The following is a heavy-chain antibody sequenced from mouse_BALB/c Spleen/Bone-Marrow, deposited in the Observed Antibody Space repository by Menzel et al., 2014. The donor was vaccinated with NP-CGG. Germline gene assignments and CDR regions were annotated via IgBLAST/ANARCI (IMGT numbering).Heavy chain of an antibody. CDR2: IWAGGVT. CDR1: GFSLTSYG. D-gene: IGHD1-1*01. V-gene: IGHV2-9*02. J-gene: IGHJ2*01. CDR3: ARGTTDYFDY. Sequence: VKVVESGPGLVAPSQSLSITCTVSGFSLTSYGVHWVRQPPGKGLEWLGVIWAGGVTNYNSALMSRLSISKDNSKNQVFLKMNSLQTDDTAMYYCARGTTDYFDYWGQGTTLTVSS.